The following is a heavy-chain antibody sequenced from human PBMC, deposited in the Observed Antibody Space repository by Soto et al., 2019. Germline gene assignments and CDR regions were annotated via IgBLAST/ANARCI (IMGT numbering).Heavy chain of an antibody. Sequence: SVKVSCKASGCTFSSYAISWVRQAPGRGLEWMGGIIPIFGTANYAQKFQGRVTITADESTSTAYMELSSLRSEDTAVYYCARDFPHYDFWSGFDYWGQGTLVTVSS. CDR2: IIPIFGTA. V-gene: IGHV1-69*13. J-gene: IGHJ4*02. D-gene: IGHD3-3*01. CDR1: GCTFSSYA. CDR3: ARDFPHYDFWSGFDY.